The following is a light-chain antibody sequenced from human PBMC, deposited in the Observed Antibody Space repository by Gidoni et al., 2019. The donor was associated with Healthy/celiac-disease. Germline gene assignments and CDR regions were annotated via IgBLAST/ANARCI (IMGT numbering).Light chain of an antibody. J-gene: IGLJ3*02. V-gene: IGLV2-14*01. CDR1: SSDVGGYNY. Sequence: QSALTQPASGSGSPGQSITISCTGTSSDVGGYNYVSWDQQHPGNAPKLMIYEVSNRPSGVSHRFSCSTSGTTAFLTISVLPADDDADYYCSSYTSSSPGVFGGGTKLTVL. CDR3: SSYTSSSPGV. CDR2: EVS.